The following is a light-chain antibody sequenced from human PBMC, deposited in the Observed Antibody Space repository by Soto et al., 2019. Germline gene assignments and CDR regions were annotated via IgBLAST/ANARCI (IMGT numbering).Light chain of an antibody. V-gene: IGKV1-6*01. J-gene: IGKJ1*01. CDR1: QGIRRD. CDR3: LQDFNFPRT. Sequence: AIQMTQSPSSLSASVGDTVTITCRARQGIRRDLSWYQQKPGEAPKLLIYSASDLQGAVPSSFRGSGSGTDFTLTISSLQPEDFATYYCLQDFNFPRTFGQGTKVEV. CDR2: SAS.